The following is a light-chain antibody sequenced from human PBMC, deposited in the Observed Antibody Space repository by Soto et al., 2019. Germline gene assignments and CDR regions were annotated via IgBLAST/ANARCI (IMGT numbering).Light chain of an antibody. CDR1: SSNIGSNF. CDR2: NND. Sequence: QPVLTQPPSASGTPGQRVTISCSGSSSNIGSNFVYWYQQRPGTAPRLLIYNNDQRPSGVPDRFSGSKSGTSASLAISGLRSEDEADYYCAAWDDSLSVRYVFGTGTNLTVL. V-gene: IGLV1-47*02. CDR3: AAWDDSLSVRYV. J-gene: IGLJ1*01.